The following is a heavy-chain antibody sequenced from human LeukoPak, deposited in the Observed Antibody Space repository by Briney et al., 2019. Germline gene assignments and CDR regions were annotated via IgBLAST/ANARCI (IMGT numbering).Heavy chain of an antibody. J-gene: IGHJ3*02. CDR1: GGSISSSSYY. CDR3: GKGYCSGGSCYYAFDI. V-gene: IGHV4-39*01. Sequence: SETLSLTCTVSGGSISSSSYYWGWIRQPPGKGLEWIGSIYYSGSTYYNPSLKSRVTISVDTSKNQFSLKLSSVTAADTAVYYCGKGYCSGGSCYYAFDIWGQGTMVTVSS. D-gene: IGHD2-15*01. CDR2: IYYSGST.